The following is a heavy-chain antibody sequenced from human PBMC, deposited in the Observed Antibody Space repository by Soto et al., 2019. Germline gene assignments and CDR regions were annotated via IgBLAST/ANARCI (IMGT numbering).Heavy chain of an antibody. V-gene: IGHV3-9*01. Sequence: GGSLRLSCAASGFTFDDYAMHWVRQAPGKGLEWVSGISWNSGSIGYADSVKGRFTISRDNAKNSLYLQMNSLRAEDTALYYCAKDGSRCSSTSCYGDAFDIWGQGTMVTVSS. CDR1: GFTFDDYA. D-gene: IGHD2-2*01. CDR2: ISWNSGSI. J-gene: IGHJ3*02. CDR3: AKDGSRCSSTSCYGDAFDI.